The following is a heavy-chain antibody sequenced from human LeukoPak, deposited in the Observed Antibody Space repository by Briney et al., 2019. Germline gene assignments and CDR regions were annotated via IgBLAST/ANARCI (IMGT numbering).Heavy chain of an antibody. CDR1: GGSIRNYY. D-gene: IGHD3-3*01. V-gene: IGHV4-59*08. CDR2: IYYSGNT. Sequence: SETLSLTCTVSGGSIRNYYWSWIRQPPGKGLEWIGYIYYSGNTNQNPSLKSRVTISVDTSKNQFSLKLSSVTAADTAVYYCARHSRSGYYTGYYFDYWGQGTLVTVSS. J-gene: IGHJ4*02. CDR3: ARHSRSGYYTGYYFDY.